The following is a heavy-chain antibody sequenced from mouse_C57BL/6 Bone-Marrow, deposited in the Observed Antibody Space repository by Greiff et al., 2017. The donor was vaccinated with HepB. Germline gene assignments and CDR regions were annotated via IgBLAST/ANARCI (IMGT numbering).Heavy chain of an antibody. J-gene: IGHJ4*01. CDR1: GFTFSSYA. CDR3: TRVGYYYGSSYEGYAMDY. V-gene: IGHV5-9-1*02. CDR2: ISSGGDYI. Sequence: EVKLMESGEGLVKPGGSLKLSCAASGFTFSSYAMSWVRQTPEKRLEWVAYISSGGDYIYYADTVKGRVTISRDNARNTLYLQMSSLKSEDTAMYYCTRVGYYYGSSYEGYAMDYWGQGTSVTVSS. D-gene: IGHD1-1*01.